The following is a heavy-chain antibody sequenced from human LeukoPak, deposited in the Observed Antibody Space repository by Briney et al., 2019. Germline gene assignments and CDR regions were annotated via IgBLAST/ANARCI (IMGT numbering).Heavy chain of an antibody. CDR2: INPNSGGT. V-gene: IGHV1-2*02. CDR1: GYTFTGYY. CDR3: ARDIGAVAGNEENWFDP. J-gene: IGHJ5*02. Sequence: ASVKVSCKASGYTFTGYYMHWVRQAPGQGLEWMGWINPNSGGTNYAQKFQGRVTMTRDTSISTAYMELSRLRSDDTAVYYCARDIGAVAGNEENWFDPWGQGTLVTVSS. D-gene: IGHD6-19*01.